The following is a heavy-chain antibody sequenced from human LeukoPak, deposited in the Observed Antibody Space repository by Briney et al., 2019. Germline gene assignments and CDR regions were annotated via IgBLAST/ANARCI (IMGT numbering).Heavy chain of an antibody. D-gene: IGHD3-3*01. J-gene: IGHJ4*02. V-gene: IGHV4-30-4*08. CDR1: GGSISSGDYY. Sequence: SETLSLTCTVSGGSISSGDYYWSWIRQPPGKGLEWIGYIYYNGSTYYNPSLKSRVTISEDTSKNQFSLKLTSVTAADTAVYYCDRVRRYDFWSDYWGQGTLVTVSS. CDR2: IYYNGST. CDR3: DRVRRYDFWSDY.